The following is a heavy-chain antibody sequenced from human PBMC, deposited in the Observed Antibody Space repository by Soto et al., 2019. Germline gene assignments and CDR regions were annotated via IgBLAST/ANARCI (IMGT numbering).Heavy chain of an antibody. J-gene: IGHJ4*02. CDR3: ATGSAYCGGDCYDY. CDR2: IIPILGIA. D-gene: IGHD2-21*02. CDR1: GGTFSSYT. Sequence: QVQLVQSGAEVKKPGSSVKVSCKASGGTFSSYTINWVRQAPGQGLEWMGRIIPILGIANYAQKFQGRVTITADKSTSTAYMELSSLRSEDTAVYYCATGSAYCGGDCYDYWGQGTMVTVSS. V-gene: IGHV1-69*02.